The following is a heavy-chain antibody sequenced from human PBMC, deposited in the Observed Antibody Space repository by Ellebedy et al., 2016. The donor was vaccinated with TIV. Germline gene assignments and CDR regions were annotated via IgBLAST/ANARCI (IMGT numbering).Heavy chain of an antibody. CDR2: INANTGDT. CDR1: GYTFTVYF. V-gene: IGHV1-2*02. CDR3: AREVVVAAARWFDY. D-gene: IGHD2-15*01. Sequence: ASVKVSCXASGYTFTVYFIHWVRQAPGQGLEWMGWINANTGDTYYAQDFQGRVTMTRDTSISTAYMELSRLRSDDTAVYYCAREVVVAAARWFDYWGQGNLVTVSS. J-gene: IGHJ4*02.